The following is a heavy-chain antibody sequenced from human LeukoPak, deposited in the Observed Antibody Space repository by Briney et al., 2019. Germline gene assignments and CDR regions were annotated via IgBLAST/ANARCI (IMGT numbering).Heavy chain of an antibody. Sequence: ASVKVSCKASGYTFTGYYMHWVRQAPGQGLEWMGGFDPEDGETIYAQKFQGRVTMTEDTSTDTAYMELSSLRSEDTAVYYCATSREDFWSGYLGYWGQGTLVTVSS. CDR2: FDPEDGET. V-gene: IGHV1-24*01. J-gene: IGHJ4*02. CDR3: ATSREDFWSGYLGY. D-gene: IGHD3-3*01. CDR1: GYTFTGYY.